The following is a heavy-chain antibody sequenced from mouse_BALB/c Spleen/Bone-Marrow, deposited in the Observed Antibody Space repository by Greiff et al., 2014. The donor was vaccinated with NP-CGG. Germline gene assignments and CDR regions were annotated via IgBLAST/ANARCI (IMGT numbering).Heavy chain of an antibody. CDR1: GYTFTDYA. CDR2: ISTYYGDA. CDR3: AREGPWFAY. J-gene: IGHJ3*01. V-gene: IGHV1S137*01. Sequence: VQRVESGAELVRPGVSVKISCKGSGYTFTDYAMHWVKQSHAKSLEWIGVISTYYGDASYNQKFKGKATMTVDKSSSTAYMELARLTSEDSAIYYCAREGPWFAYWGQGTLVTVSA.